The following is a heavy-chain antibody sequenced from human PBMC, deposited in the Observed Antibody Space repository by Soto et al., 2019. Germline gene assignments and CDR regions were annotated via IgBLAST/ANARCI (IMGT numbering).Heavy chain of an antibody. Sequence: ESGGGVVQPGRSLRLSCAASGFTFSSYGMHWVRQAPGKGLEWVAVIWYDGSNKYYADSVKGRFTISRDNSKNTLYLQMNSLRAEDTAVYYCARDLSDFWGYYYGMDVWGQGTTVTVSS. J-gene: IGHJ6*02. CDR3: ARDLSDFWGYYYGMDV. CDR1: GFTFSSYG. V-gene: IGHV3-33*01. D-gene: IGHD3-3*01. CDR2: IWYDGSNK.